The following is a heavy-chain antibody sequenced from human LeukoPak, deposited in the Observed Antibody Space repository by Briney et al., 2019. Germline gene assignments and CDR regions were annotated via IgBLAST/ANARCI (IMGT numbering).Heavy chain of an antibody. CDR1: GGSFSGYY. CDR3: ARGISSGWYYPTFDY. Sequence: TSETLSLTCAVYGGSFSGYYWSWIRQTQGKGLEWIGEINHSGSTNYNPSLKSRVTISVDTSKNQFSLKLSSVTAADTAVYYCARGISSGWYYPTFDYWGQGTLVTVSS. D-gene: IGHD6-19*01. J-gene: IGHJ4*02. V-gene: IGHV4-34*01. CDR2: INHSGST.